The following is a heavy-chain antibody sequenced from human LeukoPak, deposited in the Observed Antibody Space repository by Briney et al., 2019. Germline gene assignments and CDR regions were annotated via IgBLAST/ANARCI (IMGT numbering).Heavy chain of an antibody. CDR1: GYTFTGYF. V-gene: IGHV1-2*02. Sequence: GASVKVSCKASGYTFTGYFMHWVRQAPGQGLEWMGWINPNRGGTSYAQKFQGRVTMTRDTSISTAYMELSRLRSDDTAVYYCAILTAVPGTSYYGMDVWGQGTTVTVSS. CDR3: AILTAVPGTSYYGMDV. CDR2: INPNRGGT. J-gene: IGHJ6*02. D-gene: IGHD6-19*01.